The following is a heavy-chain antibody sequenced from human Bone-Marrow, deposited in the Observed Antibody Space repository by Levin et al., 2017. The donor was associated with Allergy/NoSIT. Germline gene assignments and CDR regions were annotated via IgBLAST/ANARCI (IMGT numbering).Heavy chain of an antibody. V-gene: IGHV4-38-2*02. D-gene: IGHD3-10*01. CDR3: ARDGSREVRNFYSYCGIDV. CDR2: IYRNGNT. J-gene: IGHJ6*02. CDR1: GYSISSGYY. Sequence: TASETLSLTCGVSGYSISSGYYWGWIRQPPGKGLEWIGSIYRNGNTYYNTSLEGRVTMSVDTSNNQFSLKLTSVTAADTAVYYCARDGSREVRNFYSYCGIDVWGQGTTVIVSS.